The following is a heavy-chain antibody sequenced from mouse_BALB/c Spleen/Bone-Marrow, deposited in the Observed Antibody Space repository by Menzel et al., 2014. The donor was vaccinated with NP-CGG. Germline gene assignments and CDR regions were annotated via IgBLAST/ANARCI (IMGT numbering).Heavy chain of an antibody. V-gene: IGHV1-4*01. Sequence: QVHVKQSGAELARPGASVKMSCRASGYTFTYYTMYWVKQRPGQGLEWIGYINPNSDYTNYNQKFKDKATLTADKFSSTAYMQLSSLTSEDSAVYYCAREVYGSWFAYWGQGTLVTVSA. CDR2: INPNSDYT. J-gene: IGHJ3*01. D-gene: IGHD2-2*01. CDR3: AREVYGSWFAY. CDR1: GYTFTYYT.